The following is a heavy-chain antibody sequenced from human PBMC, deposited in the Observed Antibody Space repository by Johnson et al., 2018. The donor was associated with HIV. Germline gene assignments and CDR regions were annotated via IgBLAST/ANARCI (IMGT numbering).Heavy chain of an antibody. CDR3: ARAGGAVRVNGFDM. CDR2: IWYDGSNK. V-gene: IGHV3-33*08. J-gene: IGHJ3*02. Sequence: QVQLVESGGGLVHPGGSLRLSCAASGFTVSSNYMSWVRQAPGKGLEWVAVIWYDGSNKYYADSVKGRFTISRDNAKNSLYLQMNSLRGEDTALYYCARAGGAVRVNGFDMWGQGTMVTVSS. D-gene: IGHD6-19*01. CDR1: GFTVSSNY.